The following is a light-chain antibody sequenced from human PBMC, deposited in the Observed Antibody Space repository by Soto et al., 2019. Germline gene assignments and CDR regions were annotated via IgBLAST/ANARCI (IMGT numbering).Light chain of an antibody. CDR2: KAS. CDR3: QQYNSYPVT. CDR1: QSISNW. Sequence: DIQMTQSPSTLSASVGDRVTITCRASQSISNWLAWYQQKPGKAPKLLIYKASNLETGVPSRFSGSGSGTDFTLTISSLQPDDFATYYCQQYNSYPVTLGQGTKLEI. V-gene: IGKV1-5*03. J-gene: IGKJ2*01.